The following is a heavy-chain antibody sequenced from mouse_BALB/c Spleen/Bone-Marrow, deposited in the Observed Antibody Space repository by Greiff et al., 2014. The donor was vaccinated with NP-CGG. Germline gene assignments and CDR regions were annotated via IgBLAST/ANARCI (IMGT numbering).Heavy chain of an antibody. Sequence: VQLKESGGGLVKPGGSLKLSCAAFGFAFSSYDMSWVRQTPEKRLEWVAYISHGGGTTYYSDTVKGRFTISRDNAKNTLYLQMSSLKSEDTAIYYCTRHGGYYPYYYAMDYWGQGTSVTVSS. V-gene: IGHV5-12-1*01. CDR1: GFAFSSYD. CDR3: TRHGGYYPYYYAMDY. D-gene: IGHD2-3*01. CDR2: ISHGGGTT. J-gene: IGHJ4*01.